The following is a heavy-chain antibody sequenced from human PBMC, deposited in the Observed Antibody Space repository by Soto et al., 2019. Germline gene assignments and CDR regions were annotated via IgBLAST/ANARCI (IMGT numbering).Heavy chain of an antibody. Sequence: SETLSLTCTVSGGSISSSSYYWGWIRQPPGKGLEWIGSIYYSGSTYYNPSLKSRVTISVDTSKNQFSLKLSSVAAADTAVYYCVRQEDIVVVPASEGDWFDPWGQGTLVTVSS. CDR2: IYYSGST. D-gene: IGHD2-2*01. J-gene: IGHJ5*02. CDR3: VRQEDIVVVPASEGDWFDP. CDR1: GGSISSSSYY. V-gene: IGHV4-39*01.